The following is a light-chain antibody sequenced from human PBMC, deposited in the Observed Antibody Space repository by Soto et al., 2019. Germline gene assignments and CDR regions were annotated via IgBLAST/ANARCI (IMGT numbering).Light chain of an antibody. J-gene: IGKJ1*01. CDR2: KAS. CDR1: QTISSW. Sequence: DIQMTQSPSTLSGSVGDRVTITCRASQTISSWLAWYQQKPGKAPKLLIYKASTLTSGVPSRFSGSGSGTEFTLTSSSLQPDDLANYYVQHYNSYSEAFGQGTKVEL. CDR3: QHYNSYSEA. V-gene: IGKV1-5*03.